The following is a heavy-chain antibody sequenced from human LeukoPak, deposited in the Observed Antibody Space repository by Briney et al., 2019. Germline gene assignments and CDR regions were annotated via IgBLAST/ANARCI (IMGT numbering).Heavy chain of an antibody. Sequence: SETLSLTCTVSGGSIGGYYWSWIRQPAGKGLDWIGRIYTSGSSNYNPSLKSRVTMSVDTSKNQFSLSLRSVTAADTAVYYCARGPVIPAAKFDYWGQGTLVTVSS. V-gene: IGHV4-4*07. D-gene: IGHD2-2*01. CDR1: GGSIGGYY. CDR2: IYTSGSS. CDR3: ARGPVIPAAKFDY. J-gene: IGHJ4*02.